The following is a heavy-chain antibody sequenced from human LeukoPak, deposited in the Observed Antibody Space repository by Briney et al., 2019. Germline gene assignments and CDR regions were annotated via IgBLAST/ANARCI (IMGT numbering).Heavy chain of an antibody. V-gene: IGHV1-2*02. Sequence: GASVKVSCEGSGYTFTDYYLHWVREAPGQGLEWVGYINPRDGGTSSPPNFRSRVTMTTDASSSTVYMELSRLTSDDTAIYYCAREGNGLLSKDLDYWGQGTLVTVSS. CDR3: AREGNGLLSKDLDY. D-gene: IGHD2-15*01. CDR2: INPRDGGT. CDR1: GYTFTDYY. J-gene: IGHJ4*02.